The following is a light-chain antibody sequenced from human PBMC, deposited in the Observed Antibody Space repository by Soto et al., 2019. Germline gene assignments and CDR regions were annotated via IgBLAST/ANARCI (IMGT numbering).Light chain of an antibody. CDR2: GVS. Sequence: EIVMTQSPATLSLSPGDTATLSCRPSQSVDTNLAWYVQKPGQAPRRLMYGVSTWGTGVTARFSGSGSGTEFTLTISSLQSEDFAIYYCQQYKSWPITFGQGTRLEIK. CDR3: QQYKSWPIT. J-gene: IGKJ5*01. CDR1: QSVDTN. V-gene: IGKV3D-15*01.